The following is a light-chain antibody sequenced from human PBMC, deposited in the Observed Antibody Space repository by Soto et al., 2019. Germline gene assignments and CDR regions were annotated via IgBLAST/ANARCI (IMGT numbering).Light chain of an antibody. Sequence: EVVLTQSPGTLSLSPGERATLSCRASQSVSSSYLAWYQQKPGQAPRLLIYGASSRATGFPDRFSGSGSGTDFTLTISRLQPEDFAVYYCQQYGNSPKLTFGGGTKVEIK. J-gene: IGKJ4*01. CDR1: QSVSSSY. CDR3: QQYGNSPKLT. V-gene: IGKV3-20*01. CDR2: GAS.